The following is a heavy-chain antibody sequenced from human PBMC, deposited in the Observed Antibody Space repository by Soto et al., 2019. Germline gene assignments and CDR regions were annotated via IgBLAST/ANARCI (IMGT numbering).Heavy chain of an antibody. CDR3: ARDRSDIAQRGGMDV. Sequence: ASVKVSCKASGGTFSSYAISWVRQAPGQGLEWMGGIIPIFGPANYAQKFQGRVTITADESTSTAYMELSRLRSEDTAVYYCARDRSDIAQRGGMDVWGQGTTVTVSS. V-gene: IGHV1-69*13. D-gene: IGHD2-15*01. CDR1: GGTFSSYA. J-gene: IGHJ6*02. CDR2: IIPIFGPA.